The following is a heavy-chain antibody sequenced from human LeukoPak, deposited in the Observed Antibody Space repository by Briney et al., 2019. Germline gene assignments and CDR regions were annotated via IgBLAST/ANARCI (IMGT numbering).Heavy chain of an antibody. CDR3: ARDKWSNYMAV. CDR1: GGSISSYY. Sequence: SETLSLTCTVSGGSISSYYWSWIRHPPGKEREWIGYIYYSGTHNYNPSLKSRVTISVDTSKNQFSLKLSSVTAADPAVYYCARDKWSNYMAVWAKATTATVPS. D-gene: IGHD2-8*01. CDR2: IYYSGTH. V-gene: IGHV4-59*01. J-gene: IGHJ6*03.